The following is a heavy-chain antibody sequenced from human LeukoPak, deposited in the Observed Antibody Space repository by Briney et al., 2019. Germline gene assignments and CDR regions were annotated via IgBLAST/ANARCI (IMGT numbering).Heavy chain of an antibody. Sequence: GGSLRLSRAASGFTFSSYSMNWVRQAPGKGLEWVSSISSSSSYIYYADSVKGRFTISRDNAKNSLYLQMNSLRAEDTAVYYCARAHNWKYGSFDFWGQGTLVTVSS. CDR3: ARAHNWKYGSFDF. CDR2: ISSSSSYI. J-gene: IGHJ4*02. CDR1: GFTFSSYS. D-gene: IGHD1-7*01. V-gene: IGHV3-21*01.